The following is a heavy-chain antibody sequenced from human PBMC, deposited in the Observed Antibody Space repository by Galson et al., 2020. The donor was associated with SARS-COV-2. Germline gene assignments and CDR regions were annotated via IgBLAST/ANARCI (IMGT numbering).Heavy chain of an antibody. V-gene: IGHV4-38-2*02. Sequence: ASETLSLTCTVSGYSISNGYYWGWIRQTPGKGPEWIGNFLHTGSKYYTPSLKSRATVSLDSSKNQLSLTLTSVTAADTAIYYCARKANGGDFFDFWGQGTLVTVSS. D-gene: IGHD7-27*01. CDR1: GYSISNGYY. CDR2: FLHTGSK. CDR3: ARKANGGDFFDF. J-gene: IGHJ4*02.